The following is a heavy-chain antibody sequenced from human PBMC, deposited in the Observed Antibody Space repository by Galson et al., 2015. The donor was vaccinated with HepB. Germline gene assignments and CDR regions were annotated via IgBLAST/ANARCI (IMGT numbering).Heavy chain of an antibody. D-gene: IGHD2-15*01. Sequence: SLRLSCAASGFTFSSYAMHWVRQAPGKGLEWVAVISYDGSNKYYADSVKGRFTISRDNSKNTLYLQMNSLRAEDTAVYYCARERFYCSGGSCSHYYYYGMDVWGQGTTVTVSS. V-gene: IGHV3-30-3*01. J-gene: IGHJ6*02. CDR1: GFTFSSYA. CDR3: ARERFYCSGGSCSHYYYYGMDV. CDR2: ISYDGSNK.